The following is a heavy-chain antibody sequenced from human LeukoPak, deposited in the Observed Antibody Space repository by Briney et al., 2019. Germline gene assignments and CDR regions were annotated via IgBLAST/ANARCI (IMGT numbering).Heavy chain of an antibody. CDR2: IYYSGST. D-gene: IGHD3-16*01. CDR1: GGSISSSSYY. Sequence: SETLSLTCTVSGGSISSSSYYWGWIRQPPGKGLGWIGSIYYSGSTYYNPSLKSRVTLSVDTSKNQFSLKLSSVTAADTAVYYCARLQGLSAVYYFDYWGQGTLVTVSS. V-gene: IGHV4-39*07. J-gene: IGHJ4*02. CDR3: ARLQGLSAVYYFDY.